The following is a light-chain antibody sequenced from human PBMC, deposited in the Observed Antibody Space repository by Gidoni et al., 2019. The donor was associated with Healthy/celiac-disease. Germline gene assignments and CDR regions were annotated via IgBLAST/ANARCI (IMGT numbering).Light chain of an antibody. V-gene: IGKV3-15*01. J-gene: IGKJ1*01. CDR2: GAS. CDR3: QQYNNWPGT. Sequence: DIVMTQSPATLSVSPGERATLSCRASQSVSSNLAWDQQKPGQAPRLLIYGASTRATGIPARFSGSGSGTEFTLTISSLQSEDFAVYYCQQYNNWPGTFGQGTKVESK. CDR1: QSVSSN.